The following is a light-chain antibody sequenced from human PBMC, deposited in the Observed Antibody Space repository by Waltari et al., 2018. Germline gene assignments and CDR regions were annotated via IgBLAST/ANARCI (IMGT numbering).Light chain of an antibody. J-gene: IGKJ2*01. CDR2: AAS. Sequence: DIQLTQSPSFLSASVGDRVTITCRASQSISGNLIWYQQKTGKAPELLIDAASSLQSGIPYRFRGSGSGTDFTLTIRSLQPEDFATYYCQHGDSTPYTFGQGTKLEIK. V-gene: IGKV1-39*01. CDR3: QHGDSTPYT. CDR1: QSISGN.